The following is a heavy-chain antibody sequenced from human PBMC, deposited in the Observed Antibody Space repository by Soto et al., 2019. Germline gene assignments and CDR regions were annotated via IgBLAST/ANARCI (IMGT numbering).Heavy chain of an antibody. CDR1: GYTFTSYA. CDR3: ARGGYGSGSLFDY. Sequence: GASVKVSCKASGYTFTSYAMHWVRQAPGQRLEWMGWINAGNGNTKYSQKFQGRVTITTDTSASTAYMELSSLRSEDTAVYYCARGGYGSGSLFDYWGQGTLVTVSS. V-gene: IGHV1-3*01. D-gene: IGHD3-10*01. CDR2: INAGNGNT. J-gene: IGHJ4*02.